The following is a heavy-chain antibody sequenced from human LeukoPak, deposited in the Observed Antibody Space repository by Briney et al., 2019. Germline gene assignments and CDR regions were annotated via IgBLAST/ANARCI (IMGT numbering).Heavy chain of an antibody. CDR3: ARLIVVVPAATPGDFDL. CDR2: ISSSSSYI. Sequence: GGSLRLSCAASGFTFSSYSMNWVRQAPGKGLEWASSISSSSSYIYYADSVKGRFTISRDNAKNSLYLQMNSLRAEDTAVYYCARLIVVVPAATPGDFDLWGRGTLVTVSS. CDR1: GFTFSSYS. J-gene: IGHJ2*01. V-gene: IGHV3-21*01. D-gene: IGHD2-2*02.